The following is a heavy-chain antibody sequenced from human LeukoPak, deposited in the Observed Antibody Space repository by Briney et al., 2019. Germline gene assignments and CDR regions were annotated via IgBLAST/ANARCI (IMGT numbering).Heavy chain of an antibody. CDR1: GGSISSYY. CDR2: IYYSGST. J-gene: IGHJ4*02. D-gene: IGHD6-19*01. CDR3: ARHAGGWYWYYFDY. Sequence: SETLSLTCTVSGGSISSYYWGWLRQPPGKGLEWIGYIYYSGSTNYNPSLRSRVTIPVDTSKNQFSLKLSSVTAADTAVYYCARHAGGWYWYYFDYWGQGTLVTVSS. V-gene: IGHV4-59*08.